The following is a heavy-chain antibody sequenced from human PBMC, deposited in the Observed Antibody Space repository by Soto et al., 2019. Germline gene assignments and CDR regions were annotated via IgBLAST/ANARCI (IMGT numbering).Heavy chain of an antibody. CDR2: ISAYNGNT. CDR3: ARFTSSGWYRGGVDY. CDR1: GYTFTSYG. V-gene: IGHV1-18*01. Sequence: ASVKVSCKASGYTFTSYGISWVRQATGQGLEWMGWISAYNGNTNYAQKLQGRVTMTTDTSTSTAYMELRSLRSDDTAVYYCARFTSSGWYRGGVDYWGQGTLVTVSS. D-gene: IGHD6-19*01. J-gene: IGHJ4*02.